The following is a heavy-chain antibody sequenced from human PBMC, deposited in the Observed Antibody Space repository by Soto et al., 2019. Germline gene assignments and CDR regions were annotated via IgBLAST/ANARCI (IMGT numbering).Heavy chain of an antibody. V-gene: IGHV4-34*01. J-gene: IGHJ5*02. CDR1: GGSFSGYY. CDR3: ASRGSGSYYWFDP. CDR2: INHSGST. Sequence: SETLSLTCAVYGGSFSGYYWSWIRQPPGKGLEWIGEINHSGSTNYNPSLKSRVNISVDTSKNQFSLKLSSVTAADTAVYYCASRGSGSYYWFDPWGQGTLVTVSS. D-gene: IGHD1-26*01.